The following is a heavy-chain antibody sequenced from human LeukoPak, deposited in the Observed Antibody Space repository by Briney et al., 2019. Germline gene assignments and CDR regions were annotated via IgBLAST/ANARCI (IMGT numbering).Heavy chain of an antibody. CDR2: ISWNSGSI. Sequence: PGRSLRLSCAASGFTFDDYAMHWVRQAPGKGLEWVSGISWNSGSIGYADSVKGRFTIPRDNAKNSLYLQMNSLRAEDTALYYCAKDIRGMGQWLGFDYWGQGTLVTVSS. V-gene: IGHV3-9*01. CDR1: GFTFDDYA. D-gene: IGHD6-19*01. J-gene: IGHJ4*02. CDR3: AKDIRGMGQWLGFDY.